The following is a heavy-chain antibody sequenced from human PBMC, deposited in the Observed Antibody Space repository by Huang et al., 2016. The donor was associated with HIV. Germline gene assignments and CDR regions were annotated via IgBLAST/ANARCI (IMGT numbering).Heavy chain of an antibody. CDR3: ASRGYSGYDIKFDY. V-gene: IGHV1-2*07. Sequence: QVQLVQSGAEVKKPGASVKVSCKASGYTFTGYYMQWVRQAPGQGLGWMGWINLNSGGANYAHKFQGRITMTGDTSISTAYMELGRLTSDDTAVYYCASRGYSGYDIKFDYWGQGTLVTVSS. J-gene: IGHJ4*02. CDR2: INLNSGGA. D-gene: IGHD5-12*01. CDR1: GYTFTGYY.